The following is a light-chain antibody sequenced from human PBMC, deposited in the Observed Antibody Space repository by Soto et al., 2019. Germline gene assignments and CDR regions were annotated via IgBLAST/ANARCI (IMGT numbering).Light chain of an antibody. V-gene: IGLV1-44*01. CDR3: AAWDDSLNAWA. J-gene: IGLJ3*02. CDR2: SSD. Sequence: QSVLTQPPSASGTPGQRVSISCSGSTSNIGRNTVKWYRQLPGTAPKLLIGSSDQRPSGVPDRVSGSQSGTSASLAISGLQSEDEADYICAAWDDSLNAWAFGAGTKLIVL. CDR1: TSNIGRNT.